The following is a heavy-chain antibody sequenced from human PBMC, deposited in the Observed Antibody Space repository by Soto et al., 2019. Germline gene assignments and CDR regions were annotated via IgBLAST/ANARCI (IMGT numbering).Heavy chain of an antibody. CDR2: IWYDGSNK. J-gene: IGHJ6*02. Sequence: VGSLRLSCASSGCTFSSYGMHCVRHAPGKWLEWVAVIWYDGSNKYYADSVKGRFTISRDNSKNTLYLQMNSLRAEDTAVYYCAREGEPAANGDYYYYYGMELWGQGTRVTVSS. V-gene: IGHV3-33*01. CDR3: AREGEPAANGDYYYYYGMEL. CDR1: GCTFSSYG. D-gene: IGHD2-2*01.